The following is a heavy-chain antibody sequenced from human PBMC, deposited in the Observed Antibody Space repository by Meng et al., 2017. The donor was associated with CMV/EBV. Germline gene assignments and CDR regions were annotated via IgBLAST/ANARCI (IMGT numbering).Heavy chain of an antibody. Sequence: ASVTVSCKASGYTLRHYWMHWVRQAPGQGLEWVGIINPSGCSTTYAQKFQGRVVLTRDTSTSTVYMDLSSLRSEDRAVYYCARRGSTTSQQPGYFDLWGRGTLVTVSS. D-gene: IGHD2-2*01. J-gene: IGHJ2*01. CDR3: ARRGSTTSQQPGYFDL. V-gene: IGHV1-46*01. CDR2: INPSGCST. CDR1: GYTLRHYW.